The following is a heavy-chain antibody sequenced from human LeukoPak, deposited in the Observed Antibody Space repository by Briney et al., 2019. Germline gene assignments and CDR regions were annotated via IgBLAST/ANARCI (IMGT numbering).Heavy chain of an antibody. V-gene: IGHV1-69*05. J-gene: IGHJ5*02. CDR3: ARDNYAGANWFDP. D-gene: IGHD1-7*01. Sequence: SSVKGSCKASGGTFSSYAISWGRQAPGQGLEWWGGIIPIFGTANYAQKFQGRVTITTDESTSTAYMELSSPRSEDTAMYYCARDNYAGANWFDPWGQGTLVTVSS. CDR1: GGTFSSYA. CDR2: IIPIFGTA.